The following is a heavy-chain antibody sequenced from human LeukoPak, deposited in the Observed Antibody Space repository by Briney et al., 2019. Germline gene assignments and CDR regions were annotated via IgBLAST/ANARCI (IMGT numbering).Heavy chain of an antibody. V-gene: IGHV3-30*02. Sequence: GGSLRLSCAASGFTFSSYGMHWVRQARGKGLEWVAFIRYDGSNKYYADSVKGRFTISRDNSKNTLYLQMNSLRAEDTAVYYCAKLTEITYCSSTSCLDAFDIWGQGTMVTVSS. CDR3: AKLTEITYCSSTSCLDAFDI. J-gene: IGHJ3*02. CDR2: IRYDGSNK. CDR1: GFTFSSYG. D-gene: IGHD2-2*01.